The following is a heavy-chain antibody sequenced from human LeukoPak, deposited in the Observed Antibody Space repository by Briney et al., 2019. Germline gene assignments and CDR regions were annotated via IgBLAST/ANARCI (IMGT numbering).Heavy chain of an antibody. CDR3: LRAYHPGGWFDP. J-gene: IGHJ5*02. D-gene: IGHD2-21*01. V-gene: IGHV3-7*04. CDR1: GYSISSGY. CDR2: INGHGSEI. Sequence: ETLSLTCTVSGYSISSGYHWGWIRQPPGKGLEWVASINGHGSEIHYVDSVKGRFTISRDNANDSLYLQMNSLTAEDTAMYYCLRAYHPGGWFDPWGQGTLVTVSS.